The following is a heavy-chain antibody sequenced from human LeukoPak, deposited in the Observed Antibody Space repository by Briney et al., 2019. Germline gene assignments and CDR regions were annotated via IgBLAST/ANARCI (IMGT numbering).Heavy chain of an antibody. CDR3: ARTIRGY. Sequence: PGGSLRLSCAASGFTFSSYAMSWVRQAPGKGLEWVANIKEDGSEKHYVDSVKVRFTISRDNAKNSLYLQMNSLRVDDTAVYYCARTIRGYWGQGTLVTVSS. CDR2: IKEDGSEK. D-gene: IGHD3-10*01. CDR1: GFTFSSYA. V-gene: IGHV3-7*03. J-gene: IGHJ4*02.